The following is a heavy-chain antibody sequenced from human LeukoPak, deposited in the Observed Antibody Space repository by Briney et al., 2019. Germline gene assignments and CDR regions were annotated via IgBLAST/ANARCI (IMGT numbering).Heavy chain of an antibody. CDR3: ARLVWNSGYANPSYYYYGMDV. V-gene: IGHV4-30-4*01. CDR2: IYYSGST. D-gene: IGHD5-12*01. J-gene: IGHJ6*02. CDR1: GGSISSGDYY. Sequence: SQTLSLTCTVSGGSISSGDYYWSWIRQPPGKGLEWIGYIYYSGSTYYNPSLKSRVTISVDTSKNQFSLKLSSVTAADTAVYYCARLVWNSGYANPSYYYYGMDVWGQGTTVTVSS.